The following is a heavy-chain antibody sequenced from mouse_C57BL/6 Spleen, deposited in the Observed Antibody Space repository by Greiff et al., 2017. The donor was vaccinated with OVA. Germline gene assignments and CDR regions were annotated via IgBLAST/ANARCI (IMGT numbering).Heavy chain of an antibody. Sequence: QVQLQQSGAELMKPGASVKLSCKATGYTFTGYWIEWVKQRPGHGLEWIGEILPGSGSTNYNEKFKGKATFTADTSSNTAYMQLSSLTTEDSASDYCARGGNYYDYDWFAYWGQGTLVTVSA. CDR1: GYTFTGYW. CDR3: ARGGNYYDYDWFAY. V-gene: IGHV1-9*01. D-gene: IGHD2-4*01. J-gene: IGHJ3*01. CDR2: ILPGSGST.